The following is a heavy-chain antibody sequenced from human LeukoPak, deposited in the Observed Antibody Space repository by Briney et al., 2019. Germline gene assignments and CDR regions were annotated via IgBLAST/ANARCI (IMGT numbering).Heavy chain of an antibody. J-gene: IGHJ4*02. CDR1: GGSISTYY. CDR2: IYTSGST. Sequence: SETLSLTCTVSGGSISTYYWSWIRQPAGKGLEWIGRIYTSGSTNYNPSLKSRVTISVDTSKNQFSLRLSSVTAADTAVYYCARQATAAVTRFDYWGQGTLVTVSS. V-gene: IGHV4-4*07. CDR3: ARQATAAVTRFDY. D-gene: IGHD6-13*01.